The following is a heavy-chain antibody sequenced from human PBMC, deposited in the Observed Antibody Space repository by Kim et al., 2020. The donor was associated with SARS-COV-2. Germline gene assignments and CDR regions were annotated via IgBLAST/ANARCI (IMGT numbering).Heavy chain of an antibody. D-gene: IGHD3-10*01. CDR1: GYTFTSYA. V-gene: IGHV1-3*01. CDR3: ARPELLLWFGESLLDYYGMDV. J-gene: IGHJ6*02. CDR2: INAGNGNT. Sequence: ASVKVSCKASGYTFTSYAMHWVRQAPGQGLEWMGWINAGNGNTKYSRKFQGRFTITRDTPASTAYMELSSLRSEDTPVYYCARPELLLWFGESLLDYYGMDVWGQGTTVTVSS.